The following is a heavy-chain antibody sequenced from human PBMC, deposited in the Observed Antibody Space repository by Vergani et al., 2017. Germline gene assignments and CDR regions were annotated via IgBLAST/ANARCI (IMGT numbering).Heavy chain of an antibody. V-gene: IGHV4-59*01. D-gene: IGHD3-22*01. Sequence: QVQLQESGPGLVKPSETLSLTCTVSGGSISSYYWSWIRQPPGKGLEWIGYIYYSGSTNYNPSLKSRVTISVDTSKNQFSLKLSSVTAADTAVYYCARSYDSSGYYYYGMDVWGQGTTVTVSS. J-gene: IGHJ6*02. CDR1: GGSISSYY. CDR3: ARSYDSSGYYYYGMDV. CDR2: IYYSGST.